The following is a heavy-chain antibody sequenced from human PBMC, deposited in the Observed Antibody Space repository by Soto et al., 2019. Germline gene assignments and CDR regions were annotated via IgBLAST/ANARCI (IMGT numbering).Heavy chain of an antibody. V-gene: IGHV5-10-1*01. CDR2: IDPSDSYT. D-gene: IGHD3-10*01. Sequence: GESLKISCKGSGYSFTSYWISWVRQMPGKGLEWMGRIDPSDSYTNYSPSFQGHVTISADKSISTAYLQWSSLKASDTAMYYCARLILRRYYGSGSYYNYYYGMDVWGQGTTVTVSS. CDR1: GYSFTSYW. CDR3: ARLILRRYYGSGSYYNYYYGMDV. J-gene: IGHJ6*02.